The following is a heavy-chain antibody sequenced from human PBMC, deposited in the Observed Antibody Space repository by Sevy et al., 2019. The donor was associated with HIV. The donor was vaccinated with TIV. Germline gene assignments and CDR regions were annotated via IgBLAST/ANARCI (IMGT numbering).Heavy chain of an antibody. D-gene: IGHD3-10*01. CDR3: AKGLGMVQGALLSVDL. V-gene: IGHV3-30*02. J-gene: IGHJ3*01. CDR1: GFTFSNFG. Sequence: GGSLRLSCAASGFTFSNFGMHWVRQAPGKGPEWVTFIRYDGSTKYYVDSVKGRFIISRDNSKNTLFLQMNSLRPEDTAVYFCAKGLGMVQGALLSVDLWGQGTMVTVSS. CDR2: IRYDGSTK.